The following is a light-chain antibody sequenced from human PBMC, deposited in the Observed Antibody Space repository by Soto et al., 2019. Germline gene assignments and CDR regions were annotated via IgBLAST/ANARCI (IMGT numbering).Light chain of an antibody. V-gene: IGLV1-40*01. CDR2: GNS. CDR3: QSYDSSLSVFYV. CDR1: SSNIGAGYD. Sequence: QSVLTQPPSVSGAPGQRVTISCTVSSSNIGAGYDVHWYQQLPGTAPKLLIYGNSNRPSGVPDRFSGSKSGTSASLAITGLQVEDEADYYCQSYDSSLSVFYVFGTGTKVTVL. J-gene: IGLJ1*01.